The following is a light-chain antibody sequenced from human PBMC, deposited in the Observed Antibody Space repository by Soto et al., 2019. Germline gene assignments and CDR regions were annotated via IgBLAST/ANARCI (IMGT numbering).Light chain of an antibody. CDR3: SSYTSSSTVVV. CDR2: DVT. J-gene: IGLJ2*01. Sequence: QSALTQPASVSGSPGQSMTISCTGTSSDIGGYDYISWYQQHPGKVPKLIIYDVTDRPSGVSNRFSGSKSGNTASLTISGLEAEDEADYYCSSYTSSSTVVVFGGGTKLTVL. CDR1: SSDIGGYDY. V-gene: IGLV2-14*01.